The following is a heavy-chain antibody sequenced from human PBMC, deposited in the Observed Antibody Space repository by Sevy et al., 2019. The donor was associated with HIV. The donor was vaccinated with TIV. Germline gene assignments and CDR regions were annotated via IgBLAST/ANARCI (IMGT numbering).Heavy chain of an antibody. D-gene: IGHD2-2*01. J-gene: IGHJ4*02. CDR1: GYTLTELS. CDR3: VTDLLGRYQLPDY. V-gene: IGHV1-24*01. CDR2: FDPEDGET. Sequence: ASVKVSYKVSGYTLTELSMHWVRQAPGKGLEWMGGFDPEDGETIYAQKFQGRVTMTEDTSTDKAYMELSSLRSEDTAVYYCVTDLLGRYQLPDYWGQGTLVTVSS.